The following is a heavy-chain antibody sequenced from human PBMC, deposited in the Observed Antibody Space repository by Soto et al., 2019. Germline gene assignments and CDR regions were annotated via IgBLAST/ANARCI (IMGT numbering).Heavy chain of an antibody. CDR3: AASYSSGRKHWFEP. CDR1: GYTFTGYY. Sequence: ASVKVSCKASGYTFTGYYMHWVRQAPGQGLEWMGWINPNSGGTNYAQKFQGWVTMTRDTSISTAYMELSRLRSDDTAVYYCAASYSSGRKHWFEPWGQGTRVTVSS. CDR2: INPNSGGT. D-gene: IGHD6-19*01. V-gene: IGHV1-2*04. J-gene: IGHJ5*02.